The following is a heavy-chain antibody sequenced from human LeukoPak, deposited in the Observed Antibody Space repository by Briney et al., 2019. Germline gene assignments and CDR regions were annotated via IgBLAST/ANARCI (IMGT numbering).Heavy chain of an antibody. Sequence: SETLSLTWTVSGGSISSYYWSWIRQPPGKGLKWIGYIYSSGSTNYNPSLKSRVTISVDSPKHHFSLKLSSVTAADTAVYYCARCRDSEVDAFDIWGQGTMVTVSS. CDR3: ARCRDSEVDAFDI. CDR2: IYSSGST. CDR1: GGSISSYY. J-gene: IGHJ3*02. D-gene: IGHD5-24*01. V-gene: IGHV4-4*09.